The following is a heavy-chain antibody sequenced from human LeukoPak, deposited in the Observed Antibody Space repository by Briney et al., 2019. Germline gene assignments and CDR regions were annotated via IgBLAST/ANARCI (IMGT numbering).Heavy chain of an antibody. CDR2: INHSGST. J-gene: IGHJ4*02. CDR3: ARGPRGYCSSTSCYPLDY. V-gene: IGHV4-34*01. Sequence: SETLSLTCAVYGGSFSGYYWSWIRQPPGKGLEWIGEINHSGSTNYNPSLKSRVTISVDTSKNQFSLKLSSVTAADTAVYYCARGPRGYCSSTSCYPLDYWGQGTLVTVSS. CDR1: GGSFSGYY. D-gene: IGHD2-2*01.